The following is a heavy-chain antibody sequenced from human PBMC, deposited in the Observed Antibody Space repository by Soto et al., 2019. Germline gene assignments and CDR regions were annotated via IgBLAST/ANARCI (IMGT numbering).Heavy chain of an antibody. CDR2: IYYSGST. Sequence: SLTCTVSGGSISSYYWSWIRQPPGKGLEWIGYIYYSGSTNYNPSLKSRVTISVDTSKNQFSLKLSSVTAADTAVYYCARVEYSSGWQPFDYSGPGTLVTVFS. J-gene: IGHJ4*02. CDR3: ARVEYSSGWQPFDY. V-gene: IGHV4-59*01. CDR1: GGSISSYY. D-gene: IGHD6-19*01.